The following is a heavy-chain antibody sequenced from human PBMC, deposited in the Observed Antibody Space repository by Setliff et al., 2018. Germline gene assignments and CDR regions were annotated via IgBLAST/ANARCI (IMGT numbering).Heavy chain of an antibody. CDR2: ISYGRGKE. Sequence: PGGSLRLSCVASGFKFDDHAMHWVRQAPGKGLEWVAVISYGRGKEYYGDSVKGRFTISRDNFKNTLYLQMSSLRVEDTAVYYCAKDVGRGSGYYYYTDVWGKGTTVTVSS. CDR3: AKDVGRGSGYYYYTDV. V-gene: IGHV3-30*18. D-gene: IGHD2-15*01. CDR1: GFKFDDHA. J-gene: IGHJ6*03.